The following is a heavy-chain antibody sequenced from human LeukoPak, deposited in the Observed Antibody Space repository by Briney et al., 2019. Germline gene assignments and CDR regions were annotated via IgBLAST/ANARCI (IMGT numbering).Heavy chain of an antibody. Sequence: PGRSLRLSCAASGFTFSSYGMHWVRQAPGKGLEWVAVISYDGSNEYYADSVKGRFTISRDNSKNTLFLQMNSLRAEDTAVYYCAKEDYFGSGSYPGYWGQGTLVTVSS. J-gene: IGHJ4*02. V-gene: IGHV3-30*18. CDR1: GFTFSSYG. CDR3: AKEDYFGSGSYPGY. D-gene: IGHD3-10*01. CDR2: ISYDGSNE.